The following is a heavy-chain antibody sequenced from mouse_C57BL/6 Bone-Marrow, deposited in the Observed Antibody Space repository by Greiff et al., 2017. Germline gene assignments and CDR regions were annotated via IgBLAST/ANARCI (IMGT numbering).Heavy chain of an antibody. CDR1: GYAFTNYL. CDR3: ARRHSNFLAWFAY. D-gene: IGHD2-5*01. J-gene: IGHJ3*01. V-gene: IGHV1-54*01. CDR2: INPGSGGT. Sequence: VKLQESGAELVRPGTSVKVSCKASGYAFTNYLIEWVKQRPGQGLEWIGVINPGSGGTNYNEKFKGKATLTADKSSSTAYMQLSSLTSEDSAVYFCARRHSNFLAWFAYWGQGTLVTVSA.